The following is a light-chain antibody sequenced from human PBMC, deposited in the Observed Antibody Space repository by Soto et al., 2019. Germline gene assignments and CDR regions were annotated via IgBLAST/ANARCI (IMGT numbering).Light chain of an antibody. Sequence: QSVLTQPRSVSGSPGQSVTISCTGTSSDVGGYNYVSWYQQHPGKAPKLMIYDVSKRPSGVPDRFSGSKSGNTASLTISGLQAEDEADYYCCSCAGSYTLGVFGGGTKVTVL. J-gene: IGLJ3*02. CDR1: SSDVGGYNY. CDR2: DVS. CDR3: CSCAGSYTLGV. V-gene: IGLV2-11*01.